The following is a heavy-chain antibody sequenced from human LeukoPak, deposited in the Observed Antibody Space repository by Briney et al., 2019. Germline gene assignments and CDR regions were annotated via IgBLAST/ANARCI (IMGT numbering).Heavy chain of an antibody. CDR1: GGTFSSHA. V-gene: IGHV1-69*05. J-gene: IGHJ4*02. CDR3: ARVEARYYDSSGYYSY. CDR2: TIPIFGTA. Sequence: SVKVSCKASGGTFSSHAISWVRQAPGQGLEWMGGTIPIFGTANYAQKFQGRVTITTDESTSTAYMELSSLRSEDTAVYYCARVEARYYDSSGYYSYWGQGTLVTVSS. D-gene: IGHD3-22*01.